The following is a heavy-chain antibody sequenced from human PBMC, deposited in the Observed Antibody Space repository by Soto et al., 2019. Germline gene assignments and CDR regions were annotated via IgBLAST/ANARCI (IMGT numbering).Heavy chain of an antibody. V-gene: IGHV3-30-3*01. CDR3: GRAHRGGGSCDY. Sequence: PGGSLRLSCAASGFTFSSYAMHWVRQAPGKGLEWVAVISYDGSNKYYADSVKGRFTISRDNSKNTLYLQMNSLRAEDTAVYYCGRAHRGGGSCDYWGQGTLVTVSS. CDR1: GFTFSSYA. CDR2: ISYDGSNK. D-gene: IGHD2-2*01. J-gene: IGHJ4*02.